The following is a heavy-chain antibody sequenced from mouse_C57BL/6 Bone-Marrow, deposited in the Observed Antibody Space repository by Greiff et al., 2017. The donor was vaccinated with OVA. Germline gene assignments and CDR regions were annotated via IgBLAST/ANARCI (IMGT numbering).Heavy chain of an antibody. D-gene: IGHD2-13*01. V-gene: IGHV10-3*01. Sequence: EVQLVESGGGLVQPKGSLKLSCAASGFTFNTYAMHWVRQAPGKGLEWVARIRSKSSNYATYYADSVKDRFTISRDDSQSMLYLQMNNLKTEDTAMYYCVRVVRQPRDWYFDVWGTGTTVTVSS. CDR3: VRVVRQPRDWYFDV. CDR1: GFTFNTYA. CDR2: IRSKSSNYAT. J-gene: IGHJ1*03.